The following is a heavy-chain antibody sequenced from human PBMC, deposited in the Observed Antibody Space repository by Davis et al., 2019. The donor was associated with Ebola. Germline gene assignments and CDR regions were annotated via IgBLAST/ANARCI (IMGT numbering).Heavy chain of an antibody. V-gene: IGHV3-64D*06. Sequence: GGSLRLSCSASGFTFSVFYMHWVRLAPGTGLEYVSAISGNGVNTHYTDSVRGRFTVSRDNSKNTLYLQMSSLRAEDTAVYYCVKDLNRISAAGVWGQGTLVTVSS. D-gene: IGHD6-13*01. CDR2: ISGNGVNT. J-gene: IGHJ1*01. CDR3: VKDLNRISAAGV. CDR1: GFTFSVFY.